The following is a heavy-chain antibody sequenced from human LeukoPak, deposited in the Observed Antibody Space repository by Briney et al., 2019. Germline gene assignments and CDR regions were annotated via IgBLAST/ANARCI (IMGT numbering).Heavy chain of an antibody. CDR1: GGSISSSNW. CDR2: IYHSGST. CDR3: ARPITYSSSWYYFDY. Sequence: SETLSLTCAVSGGSISSSNWWSWVRQPPGKGLEWIGEIYHSGSTYYNPSLKSRVTISVDTSKNQFSLKLSSVTAADTAVYYCARPITYSSSWYYFDYWGQGTLVTVSS. J-gene: IGHJ4*02. D-gene: IGHD6-13*01. V-gene: IGHV4-4*02.